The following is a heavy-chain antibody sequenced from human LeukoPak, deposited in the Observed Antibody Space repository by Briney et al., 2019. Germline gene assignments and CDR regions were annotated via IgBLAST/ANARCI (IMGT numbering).Heavy chain of an antibody. V-gene: IGHV1-69*01. CDR3: ASLEAPGIAVAGTWVDY. J-gene: IGHJ4*02. CDR2: IIPIFGTA. D-gene: IGHD6-19*01. CDR1: GGTFSSYA. Sequence: SVKVSCKASGGTFSSYAISWVRQAPGQGLEWMGGIIPIFGTANYAQKFQGRVTITADESTSTAYMELSRLRSDDTAVYYCASLEAPGIAVAGTWVDYWGQGTLVTVSS.